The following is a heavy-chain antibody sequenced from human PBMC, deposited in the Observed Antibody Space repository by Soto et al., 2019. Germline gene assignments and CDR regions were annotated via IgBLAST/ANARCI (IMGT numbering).Heavy chain of an antibody. V-gene: IGHV3-23*01. CDR3: AKVAGGLGYFDL. CDR1: EFIFSDYG. J-gene: IGHJ2*01. Sequence: VQMLESGGGLARPGGSLRLSCVGSEFIFSDYGMTWVRQAPGKGLEWVATISASGGNREYRDSLKGRFTISRDNSKNTLYLQLNGLTADDTAVYYCAKVAGGLGYFDLWGRGVLVTVSS. CDR2: ISASGGNR. D-gene: IGHD7-27*01.